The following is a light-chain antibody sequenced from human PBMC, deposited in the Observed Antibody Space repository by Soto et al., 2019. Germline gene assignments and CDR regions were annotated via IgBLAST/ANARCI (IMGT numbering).Light chain of an antibody. CDR1: SSDVGGYNY. V-gene: IGLV2-14*01. CDR2: EVS. Sequence: QSALTQPASVSGSPEQSITISCTGTSSDVGGYNYVSWYQHHPGKAPKLMIYEVSNRPSGVSNRFSGSKSGNTASLTISGLQAEDEADYYCSSYTSSSTLVVFGGGTKLTVL. J-gene: IGLJ2*01. CDR3: SSYTSSSTLVV.